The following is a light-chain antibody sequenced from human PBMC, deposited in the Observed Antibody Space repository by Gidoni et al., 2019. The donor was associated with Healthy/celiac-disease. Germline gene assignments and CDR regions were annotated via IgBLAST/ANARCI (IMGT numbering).Light chain of an antibody. Sequence: DIQMTQSPSTRSASVGDRVTITCRASQSISSWLAWYQQKPGKVPKLLIYKASSLESGVPSRFSGSGSGTEFTLTISCLQPDDFATYYCQQYNSYSPLTFGGGTKVEIK. CDR2: KAS. J-gene: IGKJ4*01. CDR3: QQYNSYSPLT. V-gene: IGKV1-5*03. CDR1: QSISSW.